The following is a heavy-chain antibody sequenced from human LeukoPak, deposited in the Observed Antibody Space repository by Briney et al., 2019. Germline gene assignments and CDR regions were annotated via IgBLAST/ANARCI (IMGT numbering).Heavy chain of an antibody. CDR1: GFTFSSYW. J-gene: IGHJ3*02. D-gene: IGHD6-19*01. V-gene: IGHV3-74*01. Sequence: PGRSLRLSCAASGFTFSSYWMHWVRQAPGKGLVWVSRIYSDGSRTDYADSVKGRFTISRDNAKNSLYLEMNSLRDEDTAVYYCARSVIAVAGYDAFDIWGQGTVVTVSS. CDR2: IYSDGSRT. CDR3: ARSVIAVAGYDAFDI.